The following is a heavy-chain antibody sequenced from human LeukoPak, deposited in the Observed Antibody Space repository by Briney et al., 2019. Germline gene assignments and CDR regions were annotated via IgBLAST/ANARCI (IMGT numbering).Heavy chain of an antibody. V-gene: IGHV1-8*02. CDR1: GYTFTSYY. Sequence: GASVKVSCKASGYTFTSYYMHWERQATGQGLEWMGWMNPNSGNTGYAQKFQGRVTMTRNTSISTAYMELSSLRSEDTAVYYCARVVAAAGKRRRYYGMDVWGQGTTVTVSS. D-gene: IGHD6-13*01. CDR3: ARVVAAAGKRRRYYGMDV. J-gene: IGHJ6*02. CDR2: MNPNSGNT.